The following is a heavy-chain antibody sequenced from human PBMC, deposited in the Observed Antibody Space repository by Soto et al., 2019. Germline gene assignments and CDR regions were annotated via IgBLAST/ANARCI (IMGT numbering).Heavy chain of an antibody. J-gene: IGHJ6*02. CDR1: GFTVSNNY. V-gene: IGHV3-53*01. Sequence: GGSLRLSCAASGFTVSNNYMSWVRQAPGKGLEWVSIIYSSGSTYYADSAKGRFTISRDNSKNTLYLQMNSLRADDTAVYYCARGYSSSWSPYYYNYGMDVWGQGTTVTVSS. CDR3: ARGYSSSWSPYYYNYGMDV. D-gene: IGHD6-13*01. CDR2: IYSSGST.